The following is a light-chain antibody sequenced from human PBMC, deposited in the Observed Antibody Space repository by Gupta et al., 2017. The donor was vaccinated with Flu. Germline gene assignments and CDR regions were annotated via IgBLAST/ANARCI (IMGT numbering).Light chain of an antibody. V-gene: IGKV3-15*01. J-gene: IGKJ2*01. CDR3: QQYDTWPYT. CDR2: VAS. CDR1: QSVSSK. Sequence: EIGMSQSPATLSVSPGERATLSCRASQSVSSKLAWYQQKPGQAPRLLIYVASTGATGIPARFSGSGSGTEFTLTISSLQSEDFAVYYCQQYDTWPYTFGQGTKLEIK.